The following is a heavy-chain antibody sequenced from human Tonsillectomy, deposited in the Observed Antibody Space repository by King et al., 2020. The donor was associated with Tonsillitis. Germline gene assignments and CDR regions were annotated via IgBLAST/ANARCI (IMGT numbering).Heavy chain of an antibody. Sequence: VTLKESGPALVKPTQTLTLTCTFSGFSLSTSGMRVIWIRQPPGEALEWLARIDWDDEKFYTTSLKTRLTISKDTPKNQVLLRMTNMDPVDTATYYCARATDLAWFDPWGQGTLVTVSS. J-gene: IGHJ5*02. CDR3: ARATDLAWFDP. D-gene: IGHD3-3*02. CDR2: IDWDDEK. V-gene: IGHV2-70*04. CDR1: GFSLSTSGMR.